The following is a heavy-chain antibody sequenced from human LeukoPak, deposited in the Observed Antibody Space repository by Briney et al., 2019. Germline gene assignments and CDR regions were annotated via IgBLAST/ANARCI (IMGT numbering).Heavy chain of an antibody. Sequence: GGSLRLSCAASGFTFSIYWMSWVRQAPGKGLEWVANIKQDESEKYYVDSVKGRFTISRDSAKNSLYLQMNSLRAEDTDVYYCARDKVEGPTKLDYWGQGILVTVSS. CDR3: ARDKVEGPTKLDY. CDR2: IKQDESEK. CDR1: GFTFSIYW. J-gene: IGHJ4*02. V-gene: IGHV3-7*01. D-gene: IGHD1-1*01.